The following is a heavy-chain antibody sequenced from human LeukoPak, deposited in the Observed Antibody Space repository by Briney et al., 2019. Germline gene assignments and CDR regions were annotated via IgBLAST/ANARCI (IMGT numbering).Heavy chain of an antibody. CDR2: INHSGST. J-gene: IGHJ4*02. V-gene: IGHV4-34*01. CDR3: TRRSNSQPPNY. D-gene: IGHD4-23*01. Sequence: SETLSLTCAVYGGSFGGYYWSWIRQPPGKGLEWIGEINHSGSTNYNPSLKSRVTISVDTSKNQFSLKLSSVTAADTAVYYCTRRSNSQPPNYWGQGTLVTVSS. CDR1: GGSFGGYY.